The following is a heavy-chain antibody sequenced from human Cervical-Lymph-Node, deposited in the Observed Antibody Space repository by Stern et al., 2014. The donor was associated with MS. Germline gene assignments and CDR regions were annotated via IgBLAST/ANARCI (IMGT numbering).Heavy chain of an antibody. CDR3: ARDVADYASRTNRRYHFDY. V-gene: IGHV1-3*01. CDR1: GYTFTNYA. D-gene: IGHD3-10*01. Sequence: QVQLVQSGAEVKKPGASVKVSCKASGYTFTNYAMHLVRQASGQMLEWLGWINAANGDTKYSQSFQDRLTVTRDTSASTVYMELSSLRSEDTAVYYCARDVADYASRTNRRYHFDYWGQGSLVTVSS. J-gene: IGHJ4*02. CDR2: INAANGDT.